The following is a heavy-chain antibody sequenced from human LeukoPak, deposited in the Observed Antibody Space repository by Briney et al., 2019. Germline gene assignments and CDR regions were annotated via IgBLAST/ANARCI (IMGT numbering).Heavy chain of an antibody. CDR1: GGSISSSSYY. Sequence: SETLSLTCTVSGGSISSSSYYWGWIRQPPGKGLEWIGSIYYSGSTYYNPPLKSRVTISVDTSKNQFSLKLSSVTAADTAVYYCARAGTNSGWYRRAVGRFDPWGQGTLVTVSS. CDR2: IYYSGST. V-gene: IGHV4-39*07. D-gene: IGHD6-19*01. J-gene: IGHJ5*02. CDR3: ARAGTNSGWYRRAVGRFDP.